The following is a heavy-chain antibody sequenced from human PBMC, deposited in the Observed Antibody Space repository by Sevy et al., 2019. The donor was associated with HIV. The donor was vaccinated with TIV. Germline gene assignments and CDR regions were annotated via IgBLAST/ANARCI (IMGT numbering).Heavy chain of an antibody. CDR1: GFTFSTYG. CDR3: ARDLEFYDSGDYGPAFMPDY. Sequence: GGSLRLSCAASGFTFSTYGMHWVRQAPGKGLEWVAVIWFDGSNTYYTDSVKARFTISRDIAKNTLHLQMNSLRAEDTAAYYCARDLEFYDSGDYGPAFMPDYWGQGTLVTVSS. V-gene: IGHV3-33*01. D-gene: IGHD4-17*01. J-gene: IGHJ4*02. CDR2: IWFDGSNT.